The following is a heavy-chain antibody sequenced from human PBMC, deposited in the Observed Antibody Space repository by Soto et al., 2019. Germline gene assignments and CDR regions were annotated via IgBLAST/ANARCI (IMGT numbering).Heavy chain of an antibody. J-gene: IGHJ5*02. Sequence: SGPTLVNPTQTLTLTCTFSGVSLGTSGMRGSWIRQPPGKALEWLARIDWDDDKFYSTSLKTRLTISKDTSKNQVVLTMTNMDPVDTATYYCAKTGTDGSWFDPWGQGTLVTVSS. CDR1: GVSLGTSGMR. CDR3: AKTGTDGSWFDP. CDR2: IDWDDDK. V-gene: IGHV2-70*04. D-gene: IGHD1-1*01.